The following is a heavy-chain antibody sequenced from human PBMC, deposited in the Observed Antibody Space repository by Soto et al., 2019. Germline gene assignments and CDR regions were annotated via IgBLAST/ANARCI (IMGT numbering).Heavy chain of an antibody. CDR1: GGSLSRSSYF. CDR3: ARHDGFSSGWIFDY. Sequence: SETLSLTCTGSGGSLSRSSYFWGWIRPPPGKTLEWIGTIYYNGSTYSNPSLKSRVTISVDTSNNQLSLKLRSVTAADTAVYYCARHDGFSSGWIFDYWGHGTLVTVSS. D-gene: IGHD6-19*01. J-gene: IGHJ4*01. V-gene: IGHV4-39*01. CDR2: IYYNGST.